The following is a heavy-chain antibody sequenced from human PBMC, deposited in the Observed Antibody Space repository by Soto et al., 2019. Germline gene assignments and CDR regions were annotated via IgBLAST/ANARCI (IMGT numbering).Heavy chain of an antibody. CDR2: ISYDGSNK. J-gene: IGHJ6*02. D-gene: IGHD3-3*01. CDR3: AKDLGGDYDFWSGPLAGKPIYYFYGMDV. V-gene: IGHV3-30*18. CDR1: GFTFSSYG. Sequence: PGGSLRLSCAASGFTFSSYGMHWVRQAPGKGLERVAVISYDGSNKYYADSVKGRFTISRDNSKNTLYLQMNSLRAEDTAVYYCAKDLGGDYDFWSGPLAGKPIYYFYGMDVWVQGTTVTVSS.